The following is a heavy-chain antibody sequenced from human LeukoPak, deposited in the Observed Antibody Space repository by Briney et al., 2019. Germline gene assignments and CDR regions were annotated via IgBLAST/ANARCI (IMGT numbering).Heavy chain of an antibody. CDR2: MNPTSGNT. CDR3: VSSGDYVDY. D-gene: IGHD6-6*01. V-gene: IGHV1-8*03. J-gene: IGHJ4*02. Sequence: ASVKVSCKASGHTFSNNDINWVRRAPGQGLEWMGWMNPTSGNTGYAQSFQDRITIAKNMSINTTYMELRSLASEDTAMYYCVSSGDYVDYWGRGTLVTVSS. CDR1: GHTFSNND.